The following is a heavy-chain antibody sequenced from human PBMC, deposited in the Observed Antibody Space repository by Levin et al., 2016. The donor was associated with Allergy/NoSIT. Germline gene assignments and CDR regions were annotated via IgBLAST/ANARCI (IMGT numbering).Heavy chain of an antibody. J-gene: IGHJ5*02. CDR1: GGSITTDYYY. Sequence: SETLSLTCTVSGGSITTDYYYWTWIRQPAGKGLEWIGRIYASGSTLYNPSLKSRLTISVDPSKNQFSLNLSSVTAADTAVYYCARDREGLYAGSGSYYDLWGQGTLVTVSS. D-gene: IGHD3-10*01. V-gene: IGHV4-61*02. CDR2: IYASGST. CDR3: ARDREGLYAGSGSYYDL.